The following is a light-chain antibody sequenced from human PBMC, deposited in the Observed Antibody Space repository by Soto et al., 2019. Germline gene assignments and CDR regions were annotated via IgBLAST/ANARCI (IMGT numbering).Light chain of an antibody. CDR3: QQYAGPPTT. J-gene: IGKJ5*01. Sequence: EIVLTQSPGTLSLSPGDRATLSCRASQTVSNNYLAWCQQKPGQAPRVIMYGASRRATGIPDRFSGGGSGTDFTLTISRLEPEDFAVYCCQQYAGPPTTFGQGTRLEI. CDR2: GAS. CDR1: QTVSNNY. V-gene: IGKV3-20*01.